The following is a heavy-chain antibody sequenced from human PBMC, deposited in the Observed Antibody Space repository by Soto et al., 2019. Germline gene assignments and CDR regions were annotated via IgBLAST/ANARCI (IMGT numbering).Heavy chain of an antibody. V-gene: IGHV3-30*19. D-gene: IGHD3-16*01. J-gene: IGHJ1*01. CDR3: AGWGTTGGLDG. CDR1: GFTFRSYV. CDR2: TSYDGSDK. Sequence: QVQLVESGGGVVQPGTSLRVSCVGSGFTFRSYVIHWVRQPPGKGLEWVALTSYDGSDKYYGDSVRGRFTISRDNSRNPVDPQMDNLGLEDTALSYRAGWGTTGGLDGWGQGTLVSVSS.